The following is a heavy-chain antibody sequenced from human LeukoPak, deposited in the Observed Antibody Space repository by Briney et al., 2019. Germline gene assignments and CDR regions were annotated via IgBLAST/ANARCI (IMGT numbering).Heavy chain of an antibody. J-gene: IGHJ6*04. V-gene: IGHV3-7*03. CDR3: AILVEI. CDR1: GFSFSTYW. D-gene: IGHD1-26*01. CDR2: IKDDGSEN. Sequence: GGSLRLSCAASGFSFSTYWMTWVRQAPAKGLEWVANIKDDGSENNYVDSVRGRFTISTDNSRDTVYLQLNRLRVDDTAVYYCAILVEIWGKGTTVIVSS.